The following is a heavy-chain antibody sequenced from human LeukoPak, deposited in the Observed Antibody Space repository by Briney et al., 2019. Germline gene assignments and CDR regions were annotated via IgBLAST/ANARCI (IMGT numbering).Heavy chain of an antibody. J-gene: IGHJ4*02. Sequence: GGSLRLSCAASGFTFSNAWMSWVRQAPGKGLEWVGRIKSKTDGGTTEYAAPVKGRFTISRDDSKNTLYLQMNSLKTEDTAVYYCTTGATRLLLEYWGQGTLVTVSS. CDR3: TTGATRLLLEY. D-gene: IGHD2/OR15-2a*01. V-gene: IGHV3-15*01. CDR1: GFTFSNAW. CDR2: IKSKTDGGTT.